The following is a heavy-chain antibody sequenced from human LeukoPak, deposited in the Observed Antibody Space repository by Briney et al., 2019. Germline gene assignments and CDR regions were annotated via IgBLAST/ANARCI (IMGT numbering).Heavy chain of an antibody. D-gene: IGHD3-3*01. Sequence: GASVKVSCKASGYTFTGYYMHWVRQAPGQGLEWMGWINPNSGGTNYAQKFQGRVTMTRDTSISTAYMELSRLRSDDTAVYYCARGPDYYDFWSGLPPANWFDPWGQGTLVTVSS. CDR2: INPNSGGT. J-gene: IGHJ5*02. V-gene: IGHV1-2*02. CDR3: ARGPDYYDFWSGLPPANWFDP. CDR1: GYTFTGYY.